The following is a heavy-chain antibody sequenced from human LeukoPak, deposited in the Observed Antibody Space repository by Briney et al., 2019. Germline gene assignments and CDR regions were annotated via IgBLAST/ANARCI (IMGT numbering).Heavy chain of an antibody. J-gene: IGHJ4*02. CDR2: ISGSGGSP. D-gene: IGHD5-18*01. Sequence: GGSLRLSCAASGFTVSSNYMSWVRQAPGKGLEWVSAISGSGGSPYYADSVKGRFTISRDNSKNTLYLQMNSLRAEDTAVYYCATQYSYGYHSDYWGQGTLVTVSS. CDR1: GFTVSSNY. V-gene: IGHV3-23*01. CDR3: ATQYSYGYHSDY.